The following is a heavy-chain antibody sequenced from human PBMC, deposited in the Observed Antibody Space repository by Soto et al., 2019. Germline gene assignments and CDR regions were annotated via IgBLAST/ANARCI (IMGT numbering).Heavy chain of an antibody. CDR2: IWYDGSNK. Sequence: QVQLVESGGGVVQPGRSLRLSCAASGFTFSSYGMHWVRQAPGKGLEWVAVIWYDGSNKYYADSVKGRFTISRDNSKNKLYLQMTGLRAEDTAVYYCALAAAGTGFDYWGQGTLVTVSS. J-gene: IGHJ4*02. CDR1: GFTFSSYG. D-gene: IGHD6-13*01. V-gene: IGHV3-33*01. CDR3: ALAAAGTGFDY.